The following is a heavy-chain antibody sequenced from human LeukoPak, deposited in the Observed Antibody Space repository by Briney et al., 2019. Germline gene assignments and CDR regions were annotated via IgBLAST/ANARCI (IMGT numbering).Heavy chain of an antibody. CDR1: GFTFSSYS. CDR2: ISSSSSYI. Sequence: GGSLRLSCAASGFTFSSYSMNWVRQAPGKGLEWVSSISSSSSYIYYADSVKGRFTISRDNAKNSLYLQMNSLRAEDTAVYYCARDFHRRLYDSSAYHPYWGQGTLVTVSS. D-gene: IGHD3-22*01. CDR3: ARDFHRRLYDSSAYHPY. V-gene: IGHV3-21*01. J-gene: IGHJ4*02.